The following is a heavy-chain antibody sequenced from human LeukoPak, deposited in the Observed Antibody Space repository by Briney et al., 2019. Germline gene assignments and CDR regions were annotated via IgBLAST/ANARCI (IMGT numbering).Heavy chain of an antibody. CDR2: IIPIFGTA. V-gene: IGHV1-69*05. J-gene: IGHJ5*02. CDR1: GGTFSSYA. D-gene: IGHD1-20*01. CDR3: ASREGITGTTPFDP. Sequence: SVKVSCKASGGTFSSYAISWVRQAPGQGLEWMGRIIPIFGTANYAQKFQDRVTITTDESTSTAYMELSSLRSEDTAVYYCASREGITGTTPFDPWGQGTLVTVSS.